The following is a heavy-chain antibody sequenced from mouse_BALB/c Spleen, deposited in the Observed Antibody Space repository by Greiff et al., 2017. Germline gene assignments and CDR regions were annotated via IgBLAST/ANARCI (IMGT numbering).Heavy chain of an antibody. CDR2: IRSKSNNYAT. V-gene: IGHV10-1*02. D-gene: IGHD1-1*01. CDR3: VRSHLSYAMDY. Sequence: EVNVVESGGGLVQPKGSLKLSCAASGFTFNTYAMNWVRQAPGKGLEWVARIRSKSNNYATYYADSVKDRFTISRDDSQSMLYLQMNNLKTEDTAMYYCVRSHLSYAMDYWGQGTSVTVSS. CDR1: GFTFNTYA. J-gene: IGHJ4*01.